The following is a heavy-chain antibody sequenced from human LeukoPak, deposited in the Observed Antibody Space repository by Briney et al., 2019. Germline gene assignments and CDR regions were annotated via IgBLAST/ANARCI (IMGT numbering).Heavy chain of an antibody. CDR3: ASQGGGIAAAGTYDYYYYGMDV. CDR2: ISADNGNT. CDR1: GYTLSNHA. V-gene: IGHV1-18*04. D-gene: IGHD6-13*01. J-gene: IGHJ6*02. Sequence: GASVKVSCKGSGYTLSNHAFSWVRQAPGQGLEWMGWISADNGNTNHAQKFQGRVSLTTDTSTSTAYMELRSLRSDDTAVYYCASQGGGIAAAGTYDYYYYGMDVWGQGTTVTVSS.